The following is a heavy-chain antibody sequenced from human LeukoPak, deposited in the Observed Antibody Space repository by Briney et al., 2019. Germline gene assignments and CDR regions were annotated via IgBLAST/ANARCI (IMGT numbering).Heavy chain of an antibody. CDR2: ISGSGGST. D-gene: IGHD3-22*01. CDR3: ATGNYYDSRGYYTFGY. CDR1: GFTFSSYA. V-gene: IGHV3-23*01. Sequence: GGSLRLSCAASGFTFSSYAMSWVRQAPGEGLEWVSAISGSGGSTYYADSVKGRFTISRDNAKNTLSLQVNSLRAEDTAVYYCATGNYYDSRGYYTFGYWGQGTLVTVSS. J-gene: IGHJ1*01.